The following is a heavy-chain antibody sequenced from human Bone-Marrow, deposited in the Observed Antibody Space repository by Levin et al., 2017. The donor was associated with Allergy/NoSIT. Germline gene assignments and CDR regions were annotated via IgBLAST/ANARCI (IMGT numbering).Heavy chain of an antibody. CDR2: IWYDGSNK. D-gene: IGHD5-12*01. CDR1: GFTFSSYG. Sequence: PGESLKISCAASGFTFSSYGMHWVRQAPGKGLEWVAVIWYDGSNKYYADSVKGRFTISRDNSKNTLYLQMNSLRAEDTAVYYCARDNGGYSGYDRDYYYGMDVWGQGTTVTVSS. CDR3: ARDNGGYSGYDRDYYYGMDV. V-gene: IGHV3-33*01. J-gene: IGHJ6*02.